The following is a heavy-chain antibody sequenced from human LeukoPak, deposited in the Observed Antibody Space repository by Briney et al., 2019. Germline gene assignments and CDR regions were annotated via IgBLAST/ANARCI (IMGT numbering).Heavy chain of an antibody. CDR3: ARELNLVRGVSYSWFDP. D-gene: IGHD3-10*01. V-gene: IGHV4-61*02. J-gene: IGHJ5*02. CDR1: GGSISSGNYF. CDR2: IHTSGST. Sequence: SETLSLTCTVSGGSISSGNYFWSWIRQPAGKGLEWIGRIHTSGSTNYNSSLESRVTISIDTPKNQFSLKLSSVTAADTAVYYCARELNLVRGVSYSWFDPWGQGTLVTVSS.